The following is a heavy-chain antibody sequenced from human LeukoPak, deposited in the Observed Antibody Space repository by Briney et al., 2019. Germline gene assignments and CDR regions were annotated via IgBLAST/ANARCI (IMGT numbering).Heavy chain of an antibody. CDR2: IYTSGST. CDR3: ARFIRISSQRLYYYYYMDD. CDR1: GGSISSYY. J-gene: IGHJ6*03. Sequence: PSETLSLTCTVSGGSISSYYWSWIRQPPGKGLEWIGYIYTSGSTNYNPSLKSRVTISVDTSKNQFSLKLSSVTAADTAVYYCARFIRISSQRLYYYYYMDDWGKGTTVTVYS. D-gene: IGHD6-6*01. V-gene: IGHV4-4*09.